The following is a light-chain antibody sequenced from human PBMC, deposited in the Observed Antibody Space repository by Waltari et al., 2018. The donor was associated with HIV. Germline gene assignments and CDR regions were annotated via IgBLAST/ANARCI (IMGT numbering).Light chain of an antibody. Sequence: DIQMTQSPSTLAASVGDRVTITCRASQSISSWLAWYQQKPGKAPKLLIYKASSLQSGVPSRFSGSGSGTEFTLTISSLQPDDFAAYYCQQYNSSPLTFGGGTKVEIK. J-gene: IGKJ4*01. CDR2: KAS. CDR3: QQYNSSPLT. V-gene: IGKV1-5*03. CDR1: QSISSW.